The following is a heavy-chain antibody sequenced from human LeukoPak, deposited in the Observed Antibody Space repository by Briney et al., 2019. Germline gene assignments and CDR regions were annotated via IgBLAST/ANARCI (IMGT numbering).Heavy chain of an antibody. CDR1: GGSISSYY. D-gene: IGHD5-24*01. CDR2: IYTSGST. V-gene: IGHV4-4*09. CDR3: ARQRYRYYYMDV. J-gene: IGHJ6*03. Sequence: SETLSLTCTVSGGSISSYYWSWIRQPPGKGLEWIGYIYTSGSTNYNPSLKSRVTISVDTSKNQFSLKLSSVTAADTAVYYCARQRYRYYYMDVWGKGTTVTVSS.